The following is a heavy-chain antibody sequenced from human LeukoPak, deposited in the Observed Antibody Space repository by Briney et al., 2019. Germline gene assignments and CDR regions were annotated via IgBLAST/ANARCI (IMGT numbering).Heavy chain of an antibody. D-gene: IGHD6-19*01. CDR3: ARDLGTYSVAGAGGY. J-gene: IGHJ4*02. CDR2: ISYDGSKT. CDR1: GFIFNSYA. V-gene: IGHV3-30*09. Sequence: GGSLRLSCAASGFIFNSYAIHWVRQAPGKGLDWVAVISYDGSKTYYADSVRGRFVISRDNSKNTLYLQMNSLRAEDTAVYYCARDLGTYSVAGAGGYWGQGTLVTVSS.